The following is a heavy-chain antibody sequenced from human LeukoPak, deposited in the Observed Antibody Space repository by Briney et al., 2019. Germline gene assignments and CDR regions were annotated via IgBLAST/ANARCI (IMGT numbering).Heavy chain of an antibody. CDR3: ARAGTSGYSSTRHFWGGNYYFDY. D-gene: IGHD2-2*01. CDR1: GFTFSSYW. V-gene: IGHV3-7*01. Sequence: GGSLRLSCAASGFTFSSYWRSWSRRPQGKGREWVANINQVGSEKNYVASVKGRFSISRDNDKNSLQLQLNSMRAEDTAVYYCARAGTSGYSSTRHFWGGNYYFDYWGKGSLVTVSS. CDR2: INQVGSEK. J-gene: IGHJ4*02.